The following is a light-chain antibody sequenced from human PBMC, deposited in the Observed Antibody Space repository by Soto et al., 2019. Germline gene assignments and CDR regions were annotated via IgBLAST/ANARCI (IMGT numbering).Light chain of an antibody. J-gene: IGKJ4*01. CDR3: QQYGSSPFT. V-gene: IGKV3-20*01. CDR2: GAS. CDR1: QSVSTSY. Sequence: EIVLTQSPGTLSLSPGERATLSCRASQSVSTSYLAWYQQKPGQAPRLLIYGASSRATGIPDRFSGSGSGTDFTLTIRRLEPEDFALYYCQQYGSSPFTFGGGTKVEIK.